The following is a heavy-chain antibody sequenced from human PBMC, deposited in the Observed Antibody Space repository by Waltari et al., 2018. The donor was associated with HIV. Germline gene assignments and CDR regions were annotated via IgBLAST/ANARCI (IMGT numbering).Heavy chain of an antibody. J-gene: IGHJ4*02. V-gene: IGHV4-39*01. CDR2: IYYSGST. CDR1: GGSISSSSYY. D-gene: IGHD6-6*01. CDR3: ARTVYPVYSSSPYFDY. Sequence: QLQLQESGPRLVKPSATLSLTCTVSGGSISSSSYYWGWIRQPPGKGLEWIGNIYYSGSTYYNPSLKSRVTISVDTSKNQFSLKLNSVTAADTAVYYCARTVYPVYSSSPYFDYWGQGTLVTVSS.